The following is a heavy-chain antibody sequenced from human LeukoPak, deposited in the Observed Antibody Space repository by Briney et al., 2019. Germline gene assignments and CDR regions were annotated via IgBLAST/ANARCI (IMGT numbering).Heavy chain of an antibody. J-gene: IGHJ4*02. CDR3: SRHVDSSGWNRSCFDY. D-gene: IGHD6-19*01. Sequence: SETLSLTCTVSGGSISSYYWSWIRQPPGKGLEWIGYIYYSGSTNYNPSLKSRVTISVDTSKNQFSLKLTSVSAADTAVYYCSRHVDSSGWNRSCFDYWGQGTLVTVSS. CDR2: IYYSGST. CDR1: GGSISSYY. V-gene: IGHV4-59*08.